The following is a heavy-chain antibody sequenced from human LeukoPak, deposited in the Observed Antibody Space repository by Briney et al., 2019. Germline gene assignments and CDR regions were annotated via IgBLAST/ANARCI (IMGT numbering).Heavy chain of an antibody. CDR2: IKQDGSEE. D-gene: IGHD3-22*01. V-gene: IGHV3-7*01. J-gene: IGHJ4*02. Sequence: GGSLRLSCAASGFTFSSYWMSWVRQAPGKGLEWVANIKQDGSEEYYVDSVKGRFTISRDNAKNSLYLQMNSLRAEDTAVYYCARESSYSSGYYYYFGYWGQGTLVTVSS. CDR1: GFTFSSYW. CDR3: ARESSYSSGYYYYFGY.